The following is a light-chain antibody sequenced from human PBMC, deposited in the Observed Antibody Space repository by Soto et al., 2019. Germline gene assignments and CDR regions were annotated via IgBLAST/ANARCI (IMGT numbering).Light chain of an antibody. J-gene: IGLJ1*01. Sequence: QSVLTQPASVSGSLGQSITISCTRPSSDVWSSNFVSWYQQHPDKAPQVLIYEVTKRPPGVSNRFSGSKSGNTASLTISGLQADDEADYYCCSNAGSSSYVFGTGTKVTVL. CDR3: CSNAGSSSYV. V-gene: IGLV2-23*02. CDR1: SSDVWSSNF. CDR2: EVT.